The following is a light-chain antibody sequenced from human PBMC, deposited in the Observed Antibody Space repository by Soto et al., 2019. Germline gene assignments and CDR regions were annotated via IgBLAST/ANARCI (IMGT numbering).Light chain of an antibody. CDR2: GVS. CDR3: CSYAGSSTWV. J-gene: IGLJ3*02. CDR1: SSDLSDYDY. V-gene: IGLV2-23*02. Sequence: QSALTQPASVSGSPGQSITISCTGTSSDLSDYDYVSWYQQHPGKAPKLMIYGVSKRPSGISNRFSGSKSGYTASLTISGLQAEDEADYYCCSYAGSSTWVFGGGTKLTVL.